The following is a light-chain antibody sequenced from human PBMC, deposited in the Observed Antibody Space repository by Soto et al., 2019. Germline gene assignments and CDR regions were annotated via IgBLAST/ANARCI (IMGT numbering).Light chain of an antibody. Sequence: DIRMTQSPSSLSASVGDRVTMTCRASQSISTYLNWYQQKSGKAPKLLIYDASSLQSGVPSRFSGSGSGTDFTLTISSLQPEDSATYYCQQSHSTPWTFGQGTKVEIK. CDR2: DAS. J-gene: IGKJ1*01. CDR3: QQSHSTPWT. CDR1: QSISTY. V-gene: IGKV1-39*01.